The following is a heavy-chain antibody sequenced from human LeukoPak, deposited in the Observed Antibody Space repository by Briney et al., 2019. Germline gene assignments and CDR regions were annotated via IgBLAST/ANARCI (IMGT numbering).Heavy chain of an antibody. V-gene: IGHV3-15*01. Sequence: GGSLRLSCAASGFTFSNAWMSWVRQAPGKGLEWVGRIKSKTDGGTTDYAAPVKGRFTISRDDSKNSLYLQMNSLKTEDTAVYYCGRSAYLKGMDVWGQGTTVTVSS. CDR1: GFTFSNAW. J-gene: IGHJ6*02. CDR2: IKSKTDGGTT. D-gene: IGHD3-3*01. CDR3: GRSAYLKGMDV.